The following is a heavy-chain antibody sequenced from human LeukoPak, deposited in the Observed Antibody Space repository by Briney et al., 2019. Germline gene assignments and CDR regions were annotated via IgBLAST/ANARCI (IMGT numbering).Heavy chain of an antibody. V-gene: IGHV4-59*02. D-gene: IGHD6-6*01. Sequence: SETLSLTCTVSGDSVTNHQWSWVRQPPGKGLEWIAYIRHSGSTNYNPSLKNRVTISIDTSKNQFSLRLISVTAADTAVYYCARYPLAFDFWGQGILVTVSS. CDR2: IRHSGST. CDR1: GDSVTNHQ. J-gene: IGHJ4*02. CDR3: ARYPLAFDF.